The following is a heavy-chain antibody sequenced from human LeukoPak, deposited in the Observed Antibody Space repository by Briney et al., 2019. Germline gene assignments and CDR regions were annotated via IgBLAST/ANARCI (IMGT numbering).Heavy chain of an antibody. D-gene: IGHD6-13*01. V-gene: IGHV4-30-4*01. Sequence: SETLSLTCTVSGGSISGGNYYWNWIRQPPGKGLEWIGYIYYSGSTYYNPSLKSRVTISVDTSRNQFSLRLNSVTAADTAVYYCARFLSSYSNSNFGSWGQGTQVTVSS. J-gene: IGHJ4*02. CDR1: GGSISGGNYY. CDR2: IYYSGST. CDR3: ARFLSSYSNSNFGS.